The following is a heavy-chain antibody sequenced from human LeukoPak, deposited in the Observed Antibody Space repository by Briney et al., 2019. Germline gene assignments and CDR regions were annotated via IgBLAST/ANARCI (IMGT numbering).Heavy chain of an antibody. J-gene: IGHJ4*02. CDR2: TNEHETEK. V-gene: IGHV3-7*01. CDR3: ARDSRGTTFDY. Sequence: GGSLRLSCEVSGFSFSTYWMSWVRQAPGKGLEWVGQTNEHETEKYYGDAVRGRFTIYRDNAKNSLYLQMNSLRPEDTAVYYRARDSRGTTFDYWGQGTLVTVSS. D-gene: IGHD3-16*01. CDR1: GFSFSTYW.